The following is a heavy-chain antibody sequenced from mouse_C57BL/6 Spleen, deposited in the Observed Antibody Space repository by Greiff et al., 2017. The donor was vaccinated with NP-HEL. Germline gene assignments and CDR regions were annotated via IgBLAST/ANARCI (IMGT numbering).Heavy chain of an antibody. CDR3: ARDIDYGSRDAMDY. J-gene: IGHJ4*01. V-gene: IGHV3-6*01. Sequence: DVQLQESGPGLVKPSQSLSLTCSVTGYSITSGYYWNWIRQFPGNKLEWMGYISYDGSNNYNPSLKNRISITRDTSKNQFFLKLNSVTTEDTATYYCARDIDYGSRDAMDYWGQGTSVTVSS. CDR2: ISYDGSN. D-gene: IGHD1-1*01. CDR1: GYSITSGYY.